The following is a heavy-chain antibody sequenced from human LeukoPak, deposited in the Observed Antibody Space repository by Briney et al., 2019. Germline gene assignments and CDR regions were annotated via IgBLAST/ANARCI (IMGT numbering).Heavy chain of an antibody. D-gene: IGHD4-17*01. CDR1: GGSISSSSYY. Sequence: PSETLSLTCTVSGGSISSSSYYWGWIRQPPGKGLEWIGEIYHSGSTNYNPSLKSRVTISVDKSKNQFSLKLSSVTAADTAVYYCARDQGSGDYNYFDYWGQGTLVTVSS. V-gene: IGHV4-39*07. J-gene: IGHJ4*02. CDR3: ARDQGSGDYNYFDY. CDR2: IYHSGST.